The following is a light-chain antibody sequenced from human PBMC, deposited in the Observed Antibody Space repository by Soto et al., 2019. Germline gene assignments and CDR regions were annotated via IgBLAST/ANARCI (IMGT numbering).Light chain of an antibody. V-gene: IGKV1-5*03. J-gene: IGKJ1*01. Sequence: DVQMTPPPSTLSASVGDIVTITCRASQRISSWLAWYQQKPGKAPKLMIYKASSSESGVPSRFSGSGSGTEYTLTISSLEPDDFATYYCQQYNTYWSFGQGTKVDIK. CDR3: QQYNTYWS. CDR2: KAS. CDR1: QRISSW.